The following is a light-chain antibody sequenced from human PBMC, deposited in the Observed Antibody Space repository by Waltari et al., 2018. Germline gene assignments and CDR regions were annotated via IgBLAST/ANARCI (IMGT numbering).Light chain of an antibody. V-gene: IGKV1-39*01. J-gene: IGKJ1*01. CDR3: QQGYMTPRT. CDR1: QTISNF. Sequence: IQMTLSPSSLSASVGDRVTITCRASQTISNFLNWYQQQPGKAPNPLIYAGSTLQTGVTARFSGSGSGTDFTLSIGGLQREGFGSYFCQQGYMTPRTFGQGTKVEIK. CDR2: AGS.